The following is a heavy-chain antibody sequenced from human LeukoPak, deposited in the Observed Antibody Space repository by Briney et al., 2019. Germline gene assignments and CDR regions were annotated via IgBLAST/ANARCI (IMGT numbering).Heavy chain of an antibody. D-gene: IGHD5-12*01. CDR1: GFPFSTYW. CDR2: IKNDGSEK. V-gene: IGHV3-7*01. J-gene: IGHJ4*02. Sequence: GGSLRLSCAASGFPFSTYWITWVRQAPGKGLEWVANIKNDGSEKYYVDSVKGRFTISRDNAEDSLFLQMNSLRVEDTAIYYCTRDSGLTGYDLLDYWGQGTLVTVSS. CDR3: TRDSGLTGYDLLDY.